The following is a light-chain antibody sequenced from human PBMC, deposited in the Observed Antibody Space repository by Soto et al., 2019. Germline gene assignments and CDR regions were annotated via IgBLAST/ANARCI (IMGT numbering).Light chain of an antibody. CDR1: LTISSY. Sequence: DIQITHSPSSLAAFVGDRGTITFRASLTISSYLNWYQQKSGKAPKLLISAASSLESGVPSRFSGSGSGTEFTLTISSLQPDDFATYYCQQYNSYWKFGQGNKGAIK. V-gene: IGKV1-5*01. CDR2: AAS. J-gene: IGKJ1*01. CDR3: QQYNSYWK.